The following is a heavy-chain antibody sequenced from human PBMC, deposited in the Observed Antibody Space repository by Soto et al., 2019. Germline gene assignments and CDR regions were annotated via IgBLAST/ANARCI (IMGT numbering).Heavy chain of an antibody. D-gene: IGHD6-13*01. CDR3: ARDLRLDSSSWYWFDP. J-gene: IGHJ5*02. CDR2: IWYDGSNK. Sequence: GGSLRLSCAASGFTFSNYGMHWVRQAPGKGLEWVAVIWYDGSNKYYADSVRGRFTISRDNSKNTLYLQMDSLRAEDTALYYCARDLRLDSSSWYWFDPWGQGTLVTVSS. CDR1: GFTFSNYG. V-gene: IGHV3-33*01.